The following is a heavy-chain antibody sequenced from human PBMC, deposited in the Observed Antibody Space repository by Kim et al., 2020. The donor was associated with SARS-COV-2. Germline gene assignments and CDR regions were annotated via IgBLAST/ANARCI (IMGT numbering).Heavy chain of an antibody. D-gene: IGHD3-10*01. J-gene: IGHJ6*02. CDR1: GYTFTSYY. CDR2: INPSGGST. CDR3: ARDRYYGSGRKGYGMDV. Sequence: ASVKVSCKASGYTFTSYYMHWVRQAPGQGLEWMGIINPSGGSTSYAQKFQGRVTMTRDTSTSTVYMELSSLRSEDTAVYYCARDRYYGSGRKGYGMDVWGQGTTVTVSS. V-gene: IGHV1-46*01.